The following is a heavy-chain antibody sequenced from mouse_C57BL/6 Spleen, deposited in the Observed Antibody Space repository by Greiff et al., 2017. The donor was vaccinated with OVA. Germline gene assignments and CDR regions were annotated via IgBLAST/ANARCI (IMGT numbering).Heavy chain of an antibody. Sequence: VQRVESGPELVKPGASVKISCKASGYAFSSSWMNWVKQRPGKGLEWIGRIYPGDGDTNYNGKFKGKATLTADKSSSTAYMQLSSLTSEDSAVYFCARLDYPDYWGQGTTLTVSS. D-gene: IGHD2-4*01. V-gene: IGHV1-82*01. CDR2: IYPGDGDT. J-gene: IGHJ2*01. CDR1: GYAFSSSW. CDR3: ARLDYPDY.